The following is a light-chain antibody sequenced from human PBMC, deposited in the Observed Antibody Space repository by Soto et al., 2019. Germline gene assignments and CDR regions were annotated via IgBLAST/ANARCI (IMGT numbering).Light chain of an antibody. Sequence: QSALTQPASVSGSPGQSITISCTGTSNDVGGYNYVSWYQQHLGKAPKLMIYEVTNRPSGISNRFSCSKSGNTASLTISGLQADDEADYYCSSYTTSSTYVFGTGTKLTVL. CDR3: SSYTTSSTYV. CDR2: EVT. V-gene: IGLV2-14*01. CDR1: SNDVGGYNY. J-gene: IGLJ1*01.